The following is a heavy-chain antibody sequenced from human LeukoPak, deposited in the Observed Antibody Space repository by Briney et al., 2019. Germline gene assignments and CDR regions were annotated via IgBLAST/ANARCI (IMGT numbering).Heavy chain of an antibody. V-gene: IGHV1-18*01. D-gene: IGHD1-1*01. Sequence: ASVKVSCKASGYTFTTYGISWVRQAPGQGLEWMGWISGYNGNRNIAQKFQGRVTMTTDTSTSTAYMELRTLRSDDTAMYYCARGRLEPPDYWGQGTLVTVSS. CDR2: ISGYNGNR. J-gene: IGHJ4*02. CDR1: GYTFTTYG. CDR3: ARGRLEPPDY.